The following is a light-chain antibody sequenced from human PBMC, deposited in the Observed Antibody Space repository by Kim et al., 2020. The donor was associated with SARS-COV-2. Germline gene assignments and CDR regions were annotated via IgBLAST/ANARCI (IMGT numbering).Light chain of an antibody. V-gene: IGKV1-39*01. J-gene: IGKJ2*01. CDR1: NFITNY. CDR3: QQTYSTLYT. Sequence: SASVGDRVTISCRSSNFITNYLNWYQQRPGKAPRLLIYDASTLQNGVPSRFVGSGSGTDFTLTITSLQPEDFATYYCQQTYSTLYTFGQGTKLEI. CDR2: DAS.